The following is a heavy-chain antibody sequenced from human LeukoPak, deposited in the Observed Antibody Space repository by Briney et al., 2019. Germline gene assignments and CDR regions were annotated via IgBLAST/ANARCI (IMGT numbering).Heavy chain of an antibody. Sequence: GASVKVSYKASGGTFSSYAISWVRQAPGQGLEWMGGIIPIFGTANYAQKFQGRVTITADKSTSTAYMELSSLRSEDTAVYYCARDLIAAAGTGSNLVDYWGQGTLVTVSS. CDR2: IIPIFGTA. V-gene: IGHV1-69*06. CDR3: ARDLIAAAGTGSNLVDY. CDR1: GGTFSSYA. D-gene: IGHD6-13*01. J-gene: IGHJ4*02.